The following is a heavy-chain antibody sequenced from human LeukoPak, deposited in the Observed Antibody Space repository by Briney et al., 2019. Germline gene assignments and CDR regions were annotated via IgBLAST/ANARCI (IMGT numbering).Heavy chain of an antibody. CDR3: ARGRGDYVLSLVNYYYMDV. CDR2: INHSGST. J-gene: IGHJ6*03. V-gene: IGHV4-34*01. Sequence: SETMSLTYAVYGGSFSGYYWSWIRQPPAKRLEWIGEINHSGSTNYNPSLKSRVTISVDTSNNQFSLKLSSVTAADTAVYYCARGRGDYVLSLVNYYYMDVWGKGTTVTVSS. D-gene: IGHD4-17*01. CDR1: GGSFSGYY.